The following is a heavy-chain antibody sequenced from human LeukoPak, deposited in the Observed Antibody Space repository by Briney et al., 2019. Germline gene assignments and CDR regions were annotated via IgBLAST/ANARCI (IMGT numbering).Heavy chain of an antibody. CDR3: ATETPATIKTPAFDI. Sequence: ASVKVSCKASGYTFTGYYMHWVRQAPGQGLEWMGWINPNSGGTNYAQKFQGRVTMTRDTSISTAYMELSRLRSDDTAVYYCATETPATIKTPAFDIWGQGTMVTVSS. CDR2: INPNSGGT. D-gene: IGHD5-24*01. V-gene: IGHV1-2*02. J-gene: IGHJ3*02. CDR1: GYTFTGYY.